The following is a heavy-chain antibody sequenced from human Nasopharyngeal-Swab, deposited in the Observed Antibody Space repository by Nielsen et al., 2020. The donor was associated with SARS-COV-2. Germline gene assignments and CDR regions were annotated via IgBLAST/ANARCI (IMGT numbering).Heavy chain of an antibody. CDR1: GFPFSNHY. Sequence: GVLKISCAASGFPFSNHYMTWVRQPPGKGLEWVANIRQDAREQFYVDSVKGRFTISRDNAKNSVFLQMNSLRSEDTAVYYCARESVVTGMDDAPDIWGRGTMVTVSS. D-gene: IGHD2-21*02. CDR2: IRQDAREQ. J-gene: IGHJ3*02. CDR3: ARESVVTGMDDAPDI. V-gene: IGHV3-7*04.